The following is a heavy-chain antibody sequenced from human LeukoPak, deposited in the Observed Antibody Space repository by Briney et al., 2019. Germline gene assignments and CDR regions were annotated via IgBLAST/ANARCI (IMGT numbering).Heavy chain of an antibody. Sequence: GGSLRLSCAASGSTFSSYSMTWVRQAPGKGLEWVSSISSSSSYIYYVDSVKGRFTISRDNAKSSLYLQMNRLRAEDTAFYYCARGSSTVSGFDYWGQGTLVTVSS. CDR1: GSTFSSYS. D-gene: IGHD3-10*01. J-gene: IGHJ4*02. CDR3: ARGSSTVSGFDY. CDR2: ISSSSSYI. V-gene: IGHV3-21*01.